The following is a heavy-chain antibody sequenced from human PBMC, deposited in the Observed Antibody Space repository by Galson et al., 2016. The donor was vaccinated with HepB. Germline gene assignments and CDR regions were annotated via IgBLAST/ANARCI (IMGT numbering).Heavy chain of an antibody. D-gene: IGHD2-15*01. CDR3: ATQYCSGGSCYSAAPGYWYFDL. V-gene: IGHV3-7*02. J-gene: IGHJ2*01. Sequence: SLRLSCAASGFTFSSFWMSWVRQAPGKGLEWVANIHQDGGQRYYGDSVKGRFTVSRDNAENSLYLQMNSLRDEDTAVYYCATQYCSGGSCYSAAPGYWYFDLWGRGTLVTVSS. CDR2: IHQDGGQR. CDR1: GFTFSSFW.